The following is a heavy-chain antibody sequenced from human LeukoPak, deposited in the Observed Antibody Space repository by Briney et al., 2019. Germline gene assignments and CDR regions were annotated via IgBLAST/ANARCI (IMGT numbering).Heavy chain of an antibody. Sequence: SETLSLTCTVSGGSLSPYYWGWIRQPPGKGLEWIAFIHYSGSTNYNLSLRNRVTISVDTTKNQFSLKVSSVTAADTAIYYCARQGDGVEYFYAVDVWGQGTTVTVS. CDR1: GGSLSPYY. J-gene: IGHJ6*02. CDR3: ARQGDGVEYFYAVDV. CDR2: IHYSGST. D-gene: IGHD3-16*01. V-gene: IGHV4-59*08.